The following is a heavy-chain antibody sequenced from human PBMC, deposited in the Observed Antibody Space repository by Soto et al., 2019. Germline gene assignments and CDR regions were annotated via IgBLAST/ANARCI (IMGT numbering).Heavy chain of an antibody. CDR2: ITGDGGDT. D-gene: IGHD4-17*01. CDR1: GFTFSIHA. CDR3: AKGSATSRRYYFDY. Sequence: GGSLTLSCVASGFTFSIHARSCVGQDPGKGLEWVSAITGDGGDTFHADSVRGRLTISRDNSRNTLYLQMDSLRAEDTALYYCAKGSATSRRYYFDYWGQGTMVPVSS. J-gene: IGHJ4*02. V-gene: IGHV3-23*01.